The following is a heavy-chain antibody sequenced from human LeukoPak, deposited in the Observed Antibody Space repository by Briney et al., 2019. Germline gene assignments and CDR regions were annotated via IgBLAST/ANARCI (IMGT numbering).Heavy chain of an antibody. Sequence: GGSLRLSCVGSGFIFGDFYMNWIRQAPGKGLEWISFITSSGDSIYYADSVKGRFTVFRDNAKNSLYLEIKSLRAEDTAVYFCARDPEYSDRWGQGTLVTVSS. D-gene: IGHD4-17*01. V-gene: IGHV3-11*01. CDR3: ARDPEYSDR. CDR2: ITSSGDSI. CDR1: GFIFGDFY. J-gene: IGHJ4*02.